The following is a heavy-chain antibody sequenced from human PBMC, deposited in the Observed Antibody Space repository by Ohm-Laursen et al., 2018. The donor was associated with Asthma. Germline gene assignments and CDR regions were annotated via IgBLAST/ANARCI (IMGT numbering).Heavy chain of an antibody. Sequence: SLRLSCAASGFTFSSYGMHWVRQAPGKGLEWVAVISYDGSNKYYADSVKGRFTISRDNSKNTLYLQMNSPRAEDTAVYYCAREKAAAGLKRRFDYGGQGTLVTVSS. J-gene: IGHJ4*02. CDR3: AREKAAAGLKRRFDY. CDR2: ISYDGSNK. V-gene: IGHV3-30*19. D-gene: IGHD6-13*01. CDR1: GFTFSSYG.